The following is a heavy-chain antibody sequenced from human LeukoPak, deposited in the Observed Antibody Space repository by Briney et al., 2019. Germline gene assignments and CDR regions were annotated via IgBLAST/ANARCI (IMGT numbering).Heavy chain of an antibody. V-gene: IGHV3-23*01. Sequence: PGGSLRLSCAASGFTFSSYAMSWVRQAPGKGLEWVSAISGSGGSTYYADSVKGRFTISRDNAKNSLYLQMNSLRAEDTAVNYCARDSGYYYDSKFDYWGQGTLVTVSS. J-gene: IGHJ4*02. CDR2: ISGSGGST. CDR3: ARDSGYYYDSKFDY. CDR1: GFTFSSYA. D-gene: IGHD3-22*01.